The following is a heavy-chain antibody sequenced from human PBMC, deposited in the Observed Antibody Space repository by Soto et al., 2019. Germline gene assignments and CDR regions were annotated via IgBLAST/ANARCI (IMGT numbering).Heavy chain of an antibody. J-gene: IGHJ6*02. CDR1: GFTVSTYY. V-gene: IGHV3-53*01. CDR3: TRDDRDYGDYSYHGMDV. Sequence: PGGSLRLSCAASGFTVSTYYMNWVRQAPGKGLEWVSVIYSDGSTYYADSVKGRLTISRDNPKNTLYLQMNSLRAEDTAVYFCTRDDRDYGDYSYHGMDVWGQGTTVTVSS. D-gene: IGHD4-17*01. CDR2: IYSDGST.